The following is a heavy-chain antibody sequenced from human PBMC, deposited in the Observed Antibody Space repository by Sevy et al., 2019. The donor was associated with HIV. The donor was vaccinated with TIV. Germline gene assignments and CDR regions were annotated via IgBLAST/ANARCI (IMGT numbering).Heavy chain of an antibody. D-gene: IGHD6-13*01. J-gene: IGHJ6*02. Sequence: SETLSLTCTVSGDSISSYYWSWIRQPPGKGLEWIGYIYYSGITDYNPSLKSRVTISVDTSKNQFSLKLNSVTAADTAVYYCARAIAAPRGMDGWGQGTTVTVSS. CDR1: GDSISSYY. CDR3: ARAIAAPRGMDG. CDR2: IYYSGIT. V-gene: IGHV4-59*01.